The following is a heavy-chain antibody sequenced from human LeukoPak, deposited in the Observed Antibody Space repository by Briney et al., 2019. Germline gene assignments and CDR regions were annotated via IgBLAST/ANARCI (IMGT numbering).Heavy chain of an antibody. CDR1: GGPFSSYT. Sequence: SVKVSFKASGGPFSSYTISWVRQAPGQGLEWMGRIIPILGIANYAQKFQGRVTITADKSTSTAYMELSSLRSEDTAVYYCAGQRGGYWQGAFDIWGQGTMVTVSS. J-gene: IGHJ3*02. CDR2: IIPILGIA. D-gene: IGHD3-22*01. V-gene: IGHV1-69*02. CDR3: AGQRGGYWQGAFDI.